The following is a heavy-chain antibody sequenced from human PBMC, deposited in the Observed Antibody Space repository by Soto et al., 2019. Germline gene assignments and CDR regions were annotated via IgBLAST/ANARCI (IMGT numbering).Heavy chain of an antibody. V-gene: IGHV1-18*01. CDR1: GYTFTSYA. Sequence: ASVKVSCKASGYTFTSYAMHWVRQAPGQGLEWMGWISAYNGNTNYAQKLQGRVTMTTDTSTSTAYMELRSLRSDDTAVYYCARGGRALTTMASYYYMDVWGKGTTVTVSS. J-gene: IGHJ6*03. CDR3: ARGGRALTTMASYYYMDV. D-gene: IGHD4-17*01. CDR2: ISAYNGNT.